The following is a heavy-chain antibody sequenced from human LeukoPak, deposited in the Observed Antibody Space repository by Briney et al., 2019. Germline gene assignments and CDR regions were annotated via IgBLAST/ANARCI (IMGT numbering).Heavy chain of an antibody. Sequence: GGSLRLSCAASGFTFSSYAMSWVRQAPGKGLEWVSSISGSGGRTYYADSVKGRFTISRDNSKNTLYLQMNSLRAEDTAVYYCAKTPVATIRYFDYWGQGTLVTVSS. CDR1: GFTFSSYA. V-gene: IGHV3-23*01. D-gene: IGHD5-12*01. CDR2: ISGSGGRT. CDR3: AKTPVATIRYFDY. J-gene: IGHJ4*02.